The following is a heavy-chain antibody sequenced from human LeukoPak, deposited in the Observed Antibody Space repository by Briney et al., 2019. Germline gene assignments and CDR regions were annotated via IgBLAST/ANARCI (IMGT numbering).Heavy chain of an antibody. V-gene: IGHV3-43*02. Sequence: GGSLRLSCVASGLPIADFAMHWVRQAPGQGLEWVSLISGDGVSTFYADSVKGRFSISRDNSKNSLYLEMTSLRTEDAAMYYCAKESGKFDYWGQGTLVAVSS. CDR2: ISGDGVST. CDR3: AKESGKFDY. J-gene: IGHJ4*02. CDR1: GLPIADFA.